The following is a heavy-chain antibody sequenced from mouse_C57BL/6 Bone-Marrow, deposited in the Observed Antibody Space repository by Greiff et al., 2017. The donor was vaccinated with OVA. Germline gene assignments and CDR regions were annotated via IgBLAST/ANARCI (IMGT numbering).Heavy chain of an antibody. CDR3: ARRAAYYFDY. Sequence: EVKLLESGPGMVKPSQSLSLTCTVTGYSITSGYDWHWIRHFPGNKLEWMGYISYSGSTNYNPSLKSRISITHDTSKNHFFLKLNSVTTEDTATYYCARRAAYYFDYWGQGTTLTVSS. V-gene: IGHV3-1*01. CDR1: GYSITSGYD. D-gene: IGHD3-1*01. CDR2: ISYSGST. J-gene: IGHJ2*01.